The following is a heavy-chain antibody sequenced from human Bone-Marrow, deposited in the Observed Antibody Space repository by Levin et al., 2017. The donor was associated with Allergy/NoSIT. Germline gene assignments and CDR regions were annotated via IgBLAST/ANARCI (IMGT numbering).Heavy chain of an antibody. CDR2: TRNKANSYTT. Sequence: PGESLKISCAASGFTFSDHYMDWVRQAPGKGLEWVGRTRNKANSYTTEYAASVKGRFTISRDDSKNSLYLEMNSLKTEDTAVYYCARGATTSQTYYYGMDVWGQGTTVTVSS. J-gene: IGHJ6*02. V-gene: IGHV3-72*01. D-gene: IGHD1-26*01. CDR3: ARGATTSQTYYYGMDV. CDR1: GFTFSDHY.